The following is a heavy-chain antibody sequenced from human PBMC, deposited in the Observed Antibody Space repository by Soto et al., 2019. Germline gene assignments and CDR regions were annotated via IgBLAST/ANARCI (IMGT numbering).Heavy chain of an antibody. J-gene: IGHJ4*02. Sequence: GGSLRLSCAASGFTFSNAWMNWVRQAPGKGLEWVGRIKSKTDGGTTDYAAPVKGRFTISRDDSKNTLYLQMNSLKTEDTAVYYCPTPLTYFYDSSGYYEPNIFHYRGQGILVTVSS. CDR3: PTPLTYFYDSSGYYEPNIFHY. CDR2: IKSKTDGGTT. CDR1: GFTFSNAW. V-gene: IGHV3-15*07. D-gene: IGHD3-22*01.